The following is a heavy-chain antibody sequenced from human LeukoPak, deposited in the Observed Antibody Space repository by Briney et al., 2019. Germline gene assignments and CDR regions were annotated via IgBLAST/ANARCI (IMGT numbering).Heavy chain of an antibody. CDR3: ARTWSTVTGEYFKP. Sequence: ASVKVSCKASGYTFSDFTMHWVRQAPGQRLEWMGWINGGNGNTEYSQKFQGRVTITSDTPATTVYMELRSLTSEDTAVYFCARTWSTVTGEYFKPWGQGTLVTVSS. CDR1: GYTFSDFT. V-gene: IGHV1-3*01. CDR2: INGGNGNT. D-gene: IGHD4-17*01. J-gene: IGHJ1*01.